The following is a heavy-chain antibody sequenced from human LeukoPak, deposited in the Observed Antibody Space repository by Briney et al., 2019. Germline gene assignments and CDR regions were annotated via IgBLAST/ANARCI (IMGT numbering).Heavy chain of an antibody. V-gene: IGHV4-34*01. CDR2: INHSGST. Sequence: SETLSLTSAVYGGSFSGYYWSWIRQPPGKGLEWIREINHSGSTTYNPSLKSRVTISIDTSKNQLSLKLSSVTAADTAVYYCARAEWWYFDLWGRGTLVTVSS. D-gene: IGHD3-3*01. CDR3: ARAEWWYFDL. J-gene: IGHJ2*01. CDR1: GGSFSGYY.